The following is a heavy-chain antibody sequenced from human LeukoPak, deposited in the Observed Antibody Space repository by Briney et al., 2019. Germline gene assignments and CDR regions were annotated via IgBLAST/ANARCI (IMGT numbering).Heavy chain of an antibody. Sequence: RSGGSLRLSCAASGFTFDDYAMYWVRQTPGKGLEWVSGISWNSDSIDYADSVKGRFTISRDNAKNSLYLQMTSLRGEDTAVYYCARDRSSDRPLYYGMDVWGQGTTVTVSS. CDR2: ISWNSDSI. J-gene: IGHJ6*02. CDR3: ARDRSSDRPLYYGMDV. CDR1: GFTFDDYA. D-gene: IGHD6-25*01. V-gene: IGHV3-9*01.